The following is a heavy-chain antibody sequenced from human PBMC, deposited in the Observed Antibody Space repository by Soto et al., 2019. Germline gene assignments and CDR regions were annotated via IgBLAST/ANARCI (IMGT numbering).Heavy chain of an antibody. CDR1: GFMFISYA. Sequence: GGSLRLSCAASGFMFISYAMTWVRQAPGKGLEWVSVISGSGDTTYYADSVKGRFTISRDGSKDTLYLQMNSLRADDTAVYYCAKTFFSGSGSYRGWFDPWGQGTQVTVSS. D-gene: IGHD3-10*01. CDR2: ISGSGDTT. J-gene: IGHJ5*02. V-gene: IGHV3-23*01. CDR3: AKTFFSGSGSYRGWFDP.